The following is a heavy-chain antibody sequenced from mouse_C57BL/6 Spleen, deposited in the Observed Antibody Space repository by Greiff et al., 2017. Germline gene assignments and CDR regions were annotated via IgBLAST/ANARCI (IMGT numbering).Heavy chain of an antibody. V-gene: IGHV12-3*01. CDR1: GFPITSGYY. CDR3: AGDRGGYWYFDV. CDR2: ITHSGET. Sequence: VQLVESGPGLVKPSQSLFLTCSITGFPITSGYYWICIRQSPGKPLEWMGYITHSGETFYNPSLQSPISITRETSKNQFFLQLNAVTTEDTAMYYCAGDRGGYWYFDVWGTGTTVTVSS. J-gene: IGHJ1*03.